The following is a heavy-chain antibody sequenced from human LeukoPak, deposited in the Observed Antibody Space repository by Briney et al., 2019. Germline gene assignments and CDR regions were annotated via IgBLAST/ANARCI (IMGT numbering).Heavy chain of an antibody. D-gene: IGHD3-22*01. J-gene: IGHJ3*02. V-gene: IGHV3-23*01. CDR1: GFAFSSYA. Sequence: TGGSLRLSCAASGFAFSSYAMSWVRQAPGKGLGVVSVISDSGDNTYYADSVKGRFPHPRDNFKNTLYLQMNSLRAEDTAIYYCAKNRDSSAYYHDAFDIWGQGTMVTVSS. CDR3: AKNRDSSAYYHDAFDI. CDR2: ISDSGDNT.